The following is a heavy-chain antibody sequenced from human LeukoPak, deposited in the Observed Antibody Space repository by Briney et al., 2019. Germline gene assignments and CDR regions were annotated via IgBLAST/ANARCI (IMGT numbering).Heavy chain of an antibody. J-gene: IGHJ4*02. CDR3: AKGSSSSRPYYFDY. Sequence: PGGSLRLSCTASGFTFSNYAMSWVRQAPGEGLEWILAITGGGDDTYNADSVRGRFTISRDNSKNTLYLQMNSLRVEDTAVYYCAKGSSSSRPYYFDYWGQGALVTVSS. CDR2: ITGGGDDT. V-gene: IGHV3-23*01. D-gene: IGHD6-6*01. CDR1: GFTFSNYA.